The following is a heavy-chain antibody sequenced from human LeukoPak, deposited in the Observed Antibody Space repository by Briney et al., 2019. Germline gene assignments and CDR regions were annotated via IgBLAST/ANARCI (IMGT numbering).Heavy chain of an antibody. CDR2: ISAYNGNT. Sequence: ASVKVSCKASGGTFSSYAISWVRQAPGQGLEWMGWISAYNGNTNYAQKLQGRVIMTTDTSTSTAYMELRSLRSDDTAVYYCARSHTIFGVVIPSPFDYWGQGTLVTVSS. CDR1: GGTFSSYA. J-gene: IGHJ4*02. CDR3: ARSHTIFGVVIPSPFDY. D-gene: IGHD3-3*01. V-gene: IGHV1-18*01.